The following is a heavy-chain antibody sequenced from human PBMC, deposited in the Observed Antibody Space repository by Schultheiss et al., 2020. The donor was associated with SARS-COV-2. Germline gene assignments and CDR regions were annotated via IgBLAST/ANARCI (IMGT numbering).Heavy chain of an antibody. CDR1: GYTFTGYY. V-gene: IGHV1-2*02. CDR3: ARDHAMITISGAYYYYMDV. J-gene: IGHJ6*03. Sequence: ASVKVSCKASGYTFTGYYMHWVRQAPGQGLEWMGWINPNSGGTNYAQKFQGRVTMTRDTSISTAYMELSRLRSDDTAVYYCARDHAMITISGAYYYYMDVWGKGTTVTVSS. CDR2: INPNSGGT. D-gene: IGHD3-9*01.